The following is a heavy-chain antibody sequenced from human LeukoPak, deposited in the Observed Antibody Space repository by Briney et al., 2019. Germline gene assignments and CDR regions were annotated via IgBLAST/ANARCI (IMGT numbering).Heavy chain of an antibody. V-gene: IGHV3-23*01. D-gene: IGHD1-26*01. Sequence: GGSLRLSCAASGFIFSSYAMSWVRQAPGKGLEWVSAISGSGDSTYYADCVKGRFTISRDNSKNTLYLQMNSLRAEDTAVYYCAKESRSSGSYGDYWGQGSLVTVSS. J-gene: IGHJ4*02. CDR3: AKESRSSGSYGDY. CDR2: ISGSGDST. CDR1: GFIFSSYA.